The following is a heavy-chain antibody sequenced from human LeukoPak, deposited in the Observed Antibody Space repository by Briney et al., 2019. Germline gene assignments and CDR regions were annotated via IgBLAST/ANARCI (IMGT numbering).Heavy chain of an antibody. CDR3: AMVRGAYHPYDAFDI. D-gene: IGHD3-10*01. CDR1: GFTFSSYA. V-gene: IGHV3-23*01. J-gene: IGHJ3*02. CDR2: ISGSGGST. Sequence: GGSLRLSCAASGFTFSSYAMSWVRQAPGKGLEWASAISGSGGSTYYADSVKGRFTISRDNSKNTLYLQMNSLRAEDTAVYYCAMVRGAYHPYDAFDIWGQGTMVTVSS.